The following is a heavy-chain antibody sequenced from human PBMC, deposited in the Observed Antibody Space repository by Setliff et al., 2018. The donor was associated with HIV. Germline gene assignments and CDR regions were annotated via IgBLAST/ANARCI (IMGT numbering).Heavy chain of an antibody. V-gene: IGHV4-59*01. J-gene: IGHJ4*02. CDR1: GDSFNNYY. CDR2: MSYSGGA. CDR3: ASGQQNFDY. D-gene: IGHD6-13*01. Sequence: PSETLSLTCTVSGDSFNNYYCSWIRQLPGKGLEWIAYMSYSGGANYNPSLKSRVTMSVDTSRNQLSLKVRSVTAADTAVYYCASGQQNFDYWGQGTPVTVSS.